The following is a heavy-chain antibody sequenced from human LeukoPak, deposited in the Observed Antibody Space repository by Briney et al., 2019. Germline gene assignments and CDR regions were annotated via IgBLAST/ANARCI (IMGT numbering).Heavy chain of an antibody. CDR2: INPNSGGT. J-gene: IGHJ4*02. CDR1: GYTFIGYY. CDR3: ARDGNLDY. V-gene: IGHV1-2*02. Sequence: ASVKVSCKASGYTFIGYYMHWVRQAPGQGLEWMGWINPNSGGTKYAQKFQGRVTMTRDTSISTAYMELSGLRSDDTAVYYCARDGNLDYWGQGTLVTVSS.